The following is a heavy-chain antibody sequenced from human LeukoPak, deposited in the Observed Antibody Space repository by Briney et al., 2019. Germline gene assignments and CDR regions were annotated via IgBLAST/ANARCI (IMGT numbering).Heavy chain of an antibody. J-gene: IGHJ4*02. V-gene: IGHV1-8*01. CDR3: ARVLRRVAARPFDY. Sequence: ASVKVSCKASGYTFTSYDINWMRQAPGQGLEWVGWMNPNSGNTGYAQTFQGKLTMTRNTSIKTAYMELSSLRSEDTAVYYCARVLRRVAARPFDYWGQGTLVTVSS. D-gene: IGHD6-6*01. CDR1: GYTFTSYD. CDR2: MNPNSGNT.